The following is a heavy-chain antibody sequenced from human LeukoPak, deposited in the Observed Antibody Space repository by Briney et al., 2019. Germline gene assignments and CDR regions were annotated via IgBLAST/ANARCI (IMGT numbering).Heavy chain of an antibody. J-gene: IGHJ4*02. D-gene: IGHD3-9*01. V-gene: IGHV3-21*01. CDR3: ARDYYDILTGYSLTASGFDY. CDR1: GFTFSSYS. Sequence: GSLRLSCAASGFTFSSYSMSWVRQAPGKGLEWVSSISSSSSYIYYADSVKGRFTISRDNAKNSLYLQMNSLRAEDTAVYYCARDYYDILTGYSLTASGFDYWGQGTLVTVSS. CDR2: ISSSSSYI.